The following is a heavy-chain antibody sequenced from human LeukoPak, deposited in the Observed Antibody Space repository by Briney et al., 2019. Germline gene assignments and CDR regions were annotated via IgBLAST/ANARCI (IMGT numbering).Heavy chain of an antibody. CDR2: INPNSGGT. CDR3: ARGSGYDSSDFDY. D-gene: IGHD3-22*01. CDR1: GYTFTSYD. V-gene: IGHV1-2*04. J-gene: IGHJ4*02. Sequence: PRASVKVSCKASGYTFTSYDINWVRQATGQGLEWMGWINPNSGGTNYAQKFQGWVTMTRDTSISTAYMELSRLRSDDTAVYYCARGSGYDSSDFDYWGQGTLVTVSS.